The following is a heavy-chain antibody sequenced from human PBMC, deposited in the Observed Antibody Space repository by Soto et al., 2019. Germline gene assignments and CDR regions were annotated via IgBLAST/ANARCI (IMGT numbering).Heavy chain of an antibody. CDR3: AKDLRGEWLFNLYYYYGMDV. J-gene: IGHJ6*02. Sequence: GGSLRLSCAASGFTFSSYGMHWVRQAPGKGLEWVAVISYDGSNKYYADSVKGRFTISRDNSKNTLYLQMNSLRAEDTAVYYCAKDLRGEWLFNLYYYYGMDVWGQGTTVTVSS. V-gene: IGHV3-30*18. CDR2: ISYDGSNK. D-gene: IGHD3-3*01. CDR1: GFTFSSYG.